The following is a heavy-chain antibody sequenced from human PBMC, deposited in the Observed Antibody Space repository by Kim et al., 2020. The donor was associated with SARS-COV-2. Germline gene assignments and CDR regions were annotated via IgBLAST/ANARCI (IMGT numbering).Heavy chain of an antibody. V-gene: IGHV4-4*02. J-gene: IGHJ4*02. CDR2: IYHSGST. CDR3: ARDSPNYYGSGSYPKGFDY. D-gene: IGHD3-10*01. CDR1: GGSISSSNW. Sequence: SETLSLTCAVSGGSISSSNWWSWVRQPPGKGLEWIGEIYHSGSTNYNPSLKSRVTISVDKSKNQFSLKLSSVTAADTAVYYCARDSPNYYGSGSYPKGFDYWGQGTLVTVSS.